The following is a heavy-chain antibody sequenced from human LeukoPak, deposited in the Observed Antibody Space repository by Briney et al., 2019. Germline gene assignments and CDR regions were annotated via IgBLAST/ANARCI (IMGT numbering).Heavy chain of an antibody. CDR3: ARGDDAFDF. CDR2: ISPHNGDA. J-gene: IGHJ3*01. Sequence: LEWMGLISPHNGDAHYIQKLQGRVTMTTVTSTNTAYMELRSLRSDDTALYYCARGDDAFDFWGQGTMVTVSS. V-gene: IGHV1-18*01.